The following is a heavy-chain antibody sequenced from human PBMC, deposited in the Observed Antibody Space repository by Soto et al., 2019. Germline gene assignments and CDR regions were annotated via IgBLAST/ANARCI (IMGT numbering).Heavy chain of an antibody. Sequence: EVPLVESGGGLVKPGGSLRLSCAASGFTFSSYTMNWVRQAPGKGLEWVSSISSSSNYIYYVDSVKGRFTISRDNAKNSLYLQMNSLRAEDTAVYYCARGYGNLDYWGQGTLVTVSS. V-gene: IGHV3-21*06. CDR3: ARGYGNLDY. CDR2: ISSSSNYI. D-gene: IGHD4-17*01. J-gene: IGHJ4*02. CDR1: GFTFSSYT.